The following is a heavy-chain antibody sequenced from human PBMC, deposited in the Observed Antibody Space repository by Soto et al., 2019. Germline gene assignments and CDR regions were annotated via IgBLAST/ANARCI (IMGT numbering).Heavy chain of an antibody. CDR2: IYHSGST. CDR3: ARRLVATVATSENNWLHP. D-gene: IGHD4-17*01. J-gene: IGHJ5*02. CDR1: GGSISSGGYS. Sequence: SETLSLTCAVSGGSISSGGYSWSWIRQPPGKGLEWIGYIYHSGSTYYNPSLKSRVTISLDTSKNQFSLKLTSVTAADTAVYFCARRLVATVATSENNWLHPWGQGVLVTGLL. V-gene: IGHV4-30-2*01.